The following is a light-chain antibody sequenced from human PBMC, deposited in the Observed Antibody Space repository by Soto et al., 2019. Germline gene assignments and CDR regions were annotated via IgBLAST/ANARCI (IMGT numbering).Light chain of an antibody. CDR2: AAS. CDR1: QGIRND. CDR3: LQDYNYPS. V-gene: IGKV1-6*01. J-gene: IGKJ5*01. Sequence: AIQMTQSSSSLSASVGDRVTITCRASQGIRNDLGWYQQKPGKAPKLLIYAASSLQSGVPSRFSGSGSGTDFTLTISSLQPEDFATYYCLQDYNYPSFGQGTRLEMK.